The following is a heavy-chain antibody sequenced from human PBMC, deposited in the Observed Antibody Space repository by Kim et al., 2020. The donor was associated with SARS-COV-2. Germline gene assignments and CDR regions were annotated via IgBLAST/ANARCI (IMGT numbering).Heavy chain of an antibody. V-gene: IGHV4-59*08. J-gene: IGHJ4*02. D-gene: IGHD3-22*01. CDR3: ARLNYYDSSGYFFDY. Sequence: PSLKSRVTISVDTSNYQFSLKLSSVTAADTAVYYCARLNYYDSSGYFFDYWGQGTLVTVST.